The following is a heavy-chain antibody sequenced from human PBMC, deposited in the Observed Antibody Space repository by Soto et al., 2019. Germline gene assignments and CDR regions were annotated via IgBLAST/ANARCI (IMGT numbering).Heavy chain of an antibody. CDR2: ISGSSITM. CDR1: GFRFSDYA. CDR3: ARPGNSLYYYFYMDV. J-gene: IGHJ6*03. Sequence: EVQLVESGGGLAQPGGSLRLSCAASGFRFSDYAINWVRQAPGKGPEWISYISGSSITMYYADSVKGRFTISRDNAKNTLYLEMNSLRAEDTAVYYCARPGNSLYYYFYMDVWGKGTPVTVSS. V-gene: IGHV3-48*04. D-gene: IGHD4-4*01.